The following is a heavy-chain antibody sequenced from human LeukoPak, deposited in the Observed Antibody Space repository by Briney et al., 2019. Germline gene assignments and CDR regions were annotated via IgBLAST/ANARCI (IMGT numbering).Heavy chain of an antibody. CDR2: IKQDGSEK. J-gene: IGHJ3*02. D-gene: IGHD5-18*01. V-gene: IGHV3-7*04. CDR3: ARDKIAMATGDAFDI. Sequence: GGSLGLSCAASGFTFSSYWMSWVRQAPGKGLEWVANIKQDGSEKYYVDSVKGRFTISRDNAKNSLYLQMNSLRAEDTAVYYCARDKIAMATGDAFDIWGQGTMVTVSS. CDR1: GFTFSSYW.